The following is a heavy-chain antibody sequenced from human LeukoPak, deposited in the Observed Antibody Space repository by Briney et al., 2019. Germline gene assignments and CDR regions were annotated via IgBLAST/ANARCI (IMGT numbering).Heavy chain of an antibody. Sequence: SVKLSCKASGGTLSDHVISWVRQAPGHGLEWMGGIIPLKGTSKLTQKLQDRATTSADESTNTVYMEVRSLRSEDTALYYCATYDVLTGFEYWGQGTLVIVSS. CDR3: ATYDVLTGFEY. CDR2: IIPLKGTS. D-gene: IGHD3-9*01. J-gene: IGHJ4*02. V-gene: IGHV1-69*01. CDR1: GGTLSDHV.